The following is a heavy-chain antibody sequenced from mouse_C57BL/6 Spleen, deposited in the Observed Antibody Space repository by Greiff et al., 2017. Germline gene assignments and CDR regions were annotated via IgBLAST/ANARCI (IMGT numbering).Heavy chain of an antibody. CDR2: ISDGGSYT. CDR1: GFTFSSYA. Sequence: EVQLVESGGGLVKPGGSLKLSCAASGFTFSSYAMSWVRQTPEKRLEWVATISDGGSYTYYPDIVKGRFTLSRDNAQNNLYLQMSHLKSEDTAMYYCAREKDAMDYRGPGTSGTVSS. CDR3: AREKDAMDY. V-gene: IGHV5-4*01. J-gene: IGHJ4*01.